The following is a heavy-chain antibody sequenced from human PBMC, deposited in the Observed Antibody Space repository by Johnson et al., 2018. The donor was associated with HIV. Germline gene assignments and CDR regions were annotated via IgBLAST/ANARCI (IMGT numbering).Heavy chain of an antibody. Sequence: EVQLVESGGGVVRPGGSLRLSCAASGFTFDDYAMHWVRQAPGKGLEWVSGISWNSGSIGYADSVKGRFTISRDNAKNSLYLQMNSLRAEDTALYYCAKVYYDSSGYGAFDIWGQGTMVTVSS. D-gene: IGHD3-22*01. V-gene: IGHV3-9*01. CDR1: GFTFDDYA. CDR2: ISWNSGSI. CDR3: AKVYYDSSGYGAFDI. J-gene: IGHJ3*02.